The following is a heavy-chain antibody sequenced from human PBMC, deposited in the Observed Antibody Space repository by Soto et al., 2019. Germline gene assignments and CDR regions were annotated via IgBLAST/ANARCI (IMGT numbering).Heavy chain of an antibody. CDR1: GGSISSYC. CDR2: IYYSGSS. CDR3: ARVVSSYYYGIDV. D-gene: IGHD6-6*01. V-gene: IGHV4-59*01. Sequence: SETLSLTCTVAGGSISSYCWSWLRQPPGKGLEWDGYIYYSGSSSYNPSLKSRVTISVDTSKNQFSLKLSSVTAADSAVYYCARVVSSYYYGIDVWGQGPTV. J-gene: IGHJ6*02.